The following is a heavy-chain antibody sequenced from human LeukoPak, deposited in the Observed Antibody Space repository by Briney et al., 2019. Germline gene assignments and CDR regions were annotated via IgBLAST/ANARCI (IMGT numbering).Heavy chain of an antibody. D-gene: IGHD6-13*01. V-gene: IGHV3-30*04. CDR1: GFTFSSYA. J-gene: IGHJ5*02. CDR2: ISYDGSNK. CDR3: ARDKGAAAGPVWFDP. Sequence: GRSLRLSCAASGFTFSSYAMHWVRQAPGKGLEWVAVISYDGSNKYYADSVKGRFTISRDNSKNTLYLQMNSLRAENTAVYYCARDKGAAAGPVWFDPWGQGTLVTVSS.